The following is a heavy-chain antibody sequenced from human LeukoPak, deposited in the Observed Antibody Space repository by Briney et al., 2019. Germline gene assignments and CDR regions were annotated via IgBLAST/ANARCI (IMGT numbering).Heavy chain of an antibody. J-gene: IGHJ6*03. V-gene: IGHV1-2*02. CDR2: INPNSGGT. CDR3: ASGGVRPDYYYYYYMDV. CDR1: GYTFTSYG. Sequence: ASVKVSCKASGYTFTSYGISWVRQAPGQGLEWIGWINPNSGGTNYAQKFQGRVTMTRDTSISTAYMELSRLRSDDTAVYYCASGGVRPDYYYYYYMDVWGKGTTVTVSS. D-gene: IGHD3-16*01.